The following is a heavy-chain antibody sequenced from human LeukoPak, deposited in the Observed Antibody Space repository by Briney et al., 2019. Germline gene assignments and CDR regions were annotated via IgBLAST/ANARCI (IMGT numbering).Heavy chain of an antibody. Sequence: PSETLSLTCTVSGGSISSYYWSWIRQPPGKGLEWIGYIYYSGSTNYNPSLKSRVTISVDTSKNQFSLMLSSVTAADTAVYYCAKDYYYDSRRTLGNPWYFDLWGRGTLVTVSS. CDR2: IYYSGST. CDR1: GGSISSYY. J-gene: IGHJ2*01. CDR3: AKDYYYDSRRTLGNPWYFDL. D-gene: IGHD3-22*01. V-gene: IGHV4-59*01.